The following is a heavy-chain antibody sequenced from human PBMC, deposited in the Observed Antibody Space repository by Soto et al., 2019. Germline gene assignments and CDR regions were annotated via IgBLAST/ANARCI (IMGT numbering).Heavy chain of an antibody. CDR2: ISGSGSGGGT. D-gene: IGHD5-12*01. Sequence: PGGSLRLSCAASGFTFSNYALSWVRQAPGKGLQWVSAISGSGSGGGTYYADSVKGRFTISRDNSENTLYLQMNSLRADDTAVYYCAKVFSGPFDYWGQGTLVTVSS. CDR3: AKVFSGPFDY. V-gene: IGHV3-23*01. CDR1: GFTFSNYA. J-gene: IGHJ4*02.